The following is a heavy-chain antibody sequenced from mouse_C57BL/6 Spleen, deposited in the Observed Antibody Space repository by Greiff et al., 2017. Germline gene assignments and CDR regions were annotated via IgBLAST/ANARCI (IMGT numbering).Heavy chain of an antibody. V-gene: IGHV1-80*01. CDR1: GYAFSSYW. J-gene: IGHJ2*01. CDR3: ARRGTVAYFDY. D-gene: IGHD1-1*01. Sequence: VQGVESGAELVKPGASVKISCKASGYAFSSYWMNWVKQRPGKGLEWIGQIYPGDGDTNYNGKFKGKATLTADKSSSTAYMQLSSLTSEDSAVYFCARRGTVAYFDYWGQGTTLTVSS. CDR2: IYPGDGDT.